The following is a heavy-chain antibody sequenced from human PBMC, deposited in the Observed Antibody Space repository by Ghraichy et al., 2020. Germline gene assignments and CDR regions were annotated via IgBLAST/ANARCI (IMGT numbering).Heavy chain of an antibody. Sequence: SETLSLTCTVSGGSISSYYWSWIRQPPGKGLEWIGYIYYSGSTNYNPSLKSRVTISVDTSKNQFSLKLSSVTAADTAMYYCARAGGRITMVRGVVGWFDPWGQGTLVTVSS. CDR2: IYYSGST. CDR1: GGSISSYY. V-gene: IGHV4-59*01. D-gene: IGHD3-10*01. CDR3: ARAGGRITMVRGVVGWFDP. J-gene: IGHJ5*02.